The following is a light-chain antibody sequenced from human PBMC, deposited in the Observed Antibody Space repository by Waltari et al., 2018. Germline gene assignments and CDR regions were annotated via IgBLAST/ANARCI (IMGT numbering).Light chain of an antibody. CDR2: TAC. V-gene: IGKV1-39*01. CDR3: QQTYSTPYT. Sequence: DIQMSQAPSSLSASVGDRVTITCRASQSILGQLNWVQQQPGRSPKLLIHTACSLQSGVPWRFNGSGAGTHFTLTITSLQPEDFATYFCQQTYSTPYTFGQGTKVDIQ. CDR1: QSILGQ. J-gene: IGKJ2*01.